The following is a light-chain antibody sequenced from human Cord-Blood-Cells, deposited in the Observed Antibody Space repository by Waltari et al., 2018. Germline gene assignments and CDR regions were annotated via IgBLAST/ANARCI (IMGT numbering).Light chain of an antibody. J-gene: IGLJ3*02. Sequence: SYELTQPPSVSVSPGQTARTTCSGDALPKQHAYWYQQKPGQAPVLVIYNDSERPSGNPERFSGSSSGTTVTLTISGVQAEDEADYYCQSADSSAPWVFGGGTKLTVL. CDR3: QSADSSAPWV. CDR2: NDS. V-gene: IGLV3-25*03. CDR1: ALPKQH.